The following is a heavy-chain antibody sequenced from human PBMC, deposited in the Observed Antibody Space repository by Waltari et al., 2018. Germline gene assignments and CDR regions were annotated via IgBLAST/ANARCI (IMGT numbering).Heavy chain of an antibody. Sequence: EVQLVESGGGLIQPGGSLRLSCAASGFTVSSNYMSWVRQAPGKGLEWVSVIDSVGSTYYADSVKGRFTISRDNSKNTLYLQMNSLRAEDTAVYYCAREGSVRLGAYYYYGMDVWGQGTTVTVSS. CDR1: GFTVSSNY. CDR3: AREGSVRLGAYYYYGMDV. V-gene: IGHV3-53*01. D-gene: IGHD3-10*01. CDR2: IDSVGST. J-gene: IGHJ6*02.